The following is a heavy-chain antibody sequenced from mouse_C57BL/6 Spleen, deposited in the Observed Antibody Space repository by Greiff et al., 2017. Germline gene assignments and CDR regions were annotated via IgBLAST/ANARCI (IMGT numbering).Heavy chain of an antibody. CDR3: AKDYCGSIWYFDV. Sequence: VQLKESVAELVRPGASVKLSCTASGFNIKNTYMHWVKQRPEQGLEWIGRIDPANGNTKYAPKFQGKATITSDTSSNTAYLQLSSLTSEDTAIYYCAKDYCGSIWYFDVWGTGTAVTVSS. J-gene: IGHJ1*03. CDR1: GFNIKNTY. CDR2: IDPANGNT. V-gene: IGHV14-3*01. D-gene: IGHD1-1*01.